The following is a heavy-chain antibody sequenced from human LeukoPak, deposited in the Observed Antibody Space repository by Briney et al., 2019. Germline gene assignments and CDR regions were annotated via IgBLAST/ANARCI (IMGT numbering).Heavy chain of an antibody. CDR3: GGSSDAFDI. D-gene: IGHD6-6*01. Sequence: PGGSLRLSCAASGFSFSSYWMHWVRQAPGKGLVWVSRINSDGSSTSYADSVKGRFTISRDNAKNTLYLQMNSLRAEDTAVYYCGGSSDAFDIWGQGTMVTVSS. V-gene: IGHV3-74*01. CDR1: GFSFSSYW. CDR2: INSDGSST. J-gene: IGHJ3*02.